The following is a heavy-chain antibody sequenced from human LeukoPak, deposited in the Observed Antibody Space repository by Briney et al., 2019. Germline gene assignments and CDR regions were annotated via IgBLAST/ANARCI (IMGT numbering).Heavy chain of an antibody. D-gene: IGHD3-10*01. CDR3: AKEPGGVDY. V-gene: IGHV3-9*01. J-gene: IGHJ4*02. Sequence: PGGSLRLSCAASGFTFDDYAMHWVRQAPEKGLEWVAGIRWNSCSIGYADSVKGRFTISRDNAKNSLYLQMNRLRGEDTALYYCAKEPGGVDYWGQGNLVTLSS. CDR2: IRWNSCSI. CDR1: GFTFDDYA.